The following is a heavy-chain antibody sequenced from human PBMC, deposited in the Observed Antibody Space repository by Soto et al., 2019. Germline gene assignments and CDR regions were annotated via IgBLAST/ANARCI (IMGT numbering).Heavy chain of an antibody. CDR2: IYYSGST. Sequence: PSETLSLTCTVSGGSISSSSYYWGWIRQPPGKGLEWIGSIYYSGSTYYNPSLKSRVTISVDTSKNQFSLKLSSVTAADTAVYYCASRENEIAVAGYVDYWGQGTLVTVS. V-gene: IGHV4-39*01. CDR1: GGSISSSSYY. J-gene: IGHJ4*02. CDR3: ASRENEIAVAGYVDY. D-gene: IGHD6-19*01.